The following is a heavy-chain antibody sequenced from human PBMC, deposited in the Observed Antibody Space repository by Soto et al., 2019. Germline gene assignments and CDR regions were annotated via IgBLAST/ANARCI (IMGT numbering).Heavy chain of an antibody. CDR1: GYTFTSYD. CDR2: MNPNSGNT. Sequence: GASVKVSCKASGYTFTSYDINWVRQATGQGLEWMGWMNPNSGNTGYAQKFQGRVTMTRNTSISTAYMELSSLRSEDTAFYYCARSYYDFWSGYYTGRVDPWGQGTLVTVSS. CDR3: ARSYYDFWSGYYTGRVDP. D-gene: IGHD3-3*01. V-gene: IGHV1-8*01. J-gene: IGHJ5*02.